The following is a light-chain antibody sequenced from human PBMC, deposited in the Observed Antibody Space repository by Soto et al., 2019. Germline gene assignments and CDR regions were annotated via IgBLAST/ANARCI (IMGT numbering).Light chain of an antibody. CDR1: QDISGW. Sequence: DIQMTQSPSSVSASVGDRVTITCRASQDISGWLAWFQQKPGKAHNLLIYAASILQSGVQSRFSGSGSGTDFTLTIRSLQPEDFATYYCKQSYSTPRTFGQGTKVDIK. CDR3: KQSYSTPRT. CDR2: AAS. V-gene: IGKV1-12*01. J-gene: IGKJ1*01.